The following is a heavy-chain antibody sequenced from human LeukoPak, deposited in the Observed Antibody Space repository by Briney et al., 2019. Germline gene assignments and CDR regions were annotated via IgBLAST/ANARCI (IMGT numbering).Heavy chain of an antibody. Sequence: SETPSLTCTVSGGPISSYYWSWIRQPPGKGLEWIGYIYYSGSTNHNPSLKSRVTISVDASKNQFSLKLSSLTAADTAVYYCARVPDSNYPYYFDYWGQGTLVTVSS. CDR1: GGPISSYY. CDR3: ARVPDSNYPYYFDY. CDR2: IYYSGST. D-gene: IGHD4-11*01. J-gene: IGHJ4*02. V-gene: IGHV4-59*01.